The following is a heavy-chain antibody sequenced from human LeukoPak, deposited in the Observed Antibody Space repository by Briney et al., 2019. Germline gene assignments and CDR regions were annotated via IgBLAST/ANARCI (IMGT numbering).Heavy chain of an antibody. CDR1: GASFSNDY. Sequence: KPSETLPLTCTVSGASFSNDYWSWVRQAPGKGLEWIGYIYHNGRTNYSPSLKSRITMSVDTSKNQFSLKLSSVTAADTAVYYCARDLVGHYEYCSSTSCSGFDYWGQGTLVTVSS. D-gene: IGHD2-2*01. V-gene: IGHV4-59*12. J-gene: IGHJ4*02. CDR2: IYHNGRT. CDR3: ARDLVGHYEYCSSTSCSGFDY.